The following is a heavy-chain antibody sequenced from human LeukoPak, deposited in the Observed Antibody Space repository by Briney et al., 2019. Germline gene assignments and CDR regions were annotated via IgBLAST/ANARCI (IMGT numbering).Heavy chain of an antibody. CDR1: VFNFSTYW. D-gene: IGHD3-10*01. V-gene: IGHV3-7*01. Sequence: GGSLRLSCAASVFNFSTYWMSWVRQAPGKGLEWVANINQDGTERYLVDSVKGRFTISRDNGKNSVFLQMNSLRDEDTAVYYCTRTLAARSFYFDYWGRGTLVTVSS. CDR2: INQDGTER. J-gene: IGHJ4*02. CDR3: TRTLAARSFYFDY.